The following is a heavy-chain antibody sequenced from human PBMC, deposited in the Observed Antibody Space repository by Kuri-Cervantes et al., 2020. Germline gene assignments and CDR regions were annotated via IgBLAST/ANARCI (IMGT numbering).Heavy chain of an antibody. Sequence: GESLKISCAASGFTFSSYAMSWVRQAPGKGLEWVSAISGSGGSTYYADSVKGRFTISRDNSKNTLYLQMNSLRAEDTAVYYCARERSSSSSRQTSYYYYYMDVWGKGTTVTVSS. J-gene: IGHJ6*03. CDR2: ISGSGGST. CDR3: ARERSSSSSRQTSYYYYYMDV. V-gene: IGHV3-23*01. D-gene: IGHD6-6*01. CDR1: GFTFSSYA.